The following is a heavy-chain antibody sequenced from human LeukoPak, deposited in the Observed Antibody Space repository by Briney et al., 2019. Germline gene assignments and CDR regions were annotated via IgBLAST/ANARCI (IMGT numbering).Heavy chain of an antibody. V-gene: IGHV1-2*02. Sequence: ASVKVSCKASAYTFTGYYMHRVRQAPGQGLEWMGWIYPNSGGTNYAQKFQGRVTMTRDTSISTAYMELSRLRSDDTAVYYCARKLRGYSSSWYPGNWFDPWGQGTLVTVSS. CDR2: IYPNSGGT. CDR3: ARKLRGYSSSWYPGNWFDP. CDR1: AYTFTGYY. J-gene: IGHJ5*02. D-gene: IGHD6-13*01.